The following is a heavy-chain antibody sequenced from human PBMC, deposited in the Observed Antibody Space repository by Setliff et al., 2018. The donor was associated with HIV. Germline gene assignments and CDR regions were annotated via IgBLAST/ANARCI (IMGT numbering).Heavy chain of an antibody. CDR3: ASRSVAGAFDI. CDR1: GGSISSYY. CDR2: IYYIGST. V-gene: IGHV4-59*06. Sequence: SETLSLTCTVSGGSISSYYWSWIRQHPGKGLEWIGDIYYIGSTFYNPSLKSRITISVDTSKNHFSLRLRSVTAADTAVYYCASRSVAGAFDIWGQGTKVTVSS. J-gene: IGHJ3*02. D-gene: IGHD6-19*01.